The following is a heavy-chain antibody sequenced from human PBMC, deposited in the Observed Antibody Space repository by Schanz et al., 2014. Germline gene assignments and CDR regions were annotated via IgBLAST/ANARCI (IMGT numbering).Heavy chain of an antibody. CDR3: AREAYPHYHHSSGYISCY. CDR2: IIPMFGTT. CDR1: GGTFSSYA. Sequence: KDSGGTFSSYAISWVRQAPGQGLEWMGGIIPMFGTTHYAQNFLGRVTITSDESTITSYMDLFCLKSEHPSVYYYAREAYPHYHHSSGYISCYWGVGTLIDVSS. D-gene: IGHD3-22*01. V-gene: IGHV1-69*01. J-gene: IGHJ4*02.